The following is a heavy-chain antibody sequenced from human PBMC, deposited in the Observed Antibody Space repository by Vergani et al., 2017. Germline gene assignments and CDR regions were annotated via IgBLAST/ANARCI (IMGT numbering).Heavy chain of an antibody. V-gene: IGHV4-39*07. Sequence: QLQLQESGPGLVKPSETLSLTCTVSGGSISSSGYYWGWIRQPPGKGLGWIGSIYYSGSTYYNPSLKSRVTISVETSKNQFSLKLSSVTAADTAVYYCARGNSSSWYTGYYYYGMDVWGQGTTVTVSS. CDR2: IYYSGST. CDR3: ARGNSSSWYTGYYYYGMDV. J-gene: IGHJ6*02. CDR1: GGSISSSGYY. D-gene: IGHD6-13*01.